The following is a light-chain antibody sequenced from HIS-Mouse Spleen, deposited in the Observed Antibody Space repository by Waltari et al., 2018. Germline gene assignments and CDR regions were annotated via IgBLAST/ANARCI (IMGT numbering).Light chain of an antibody. CDR1: SSDVGSYNL. Sequence: QSALTQPASVSGSPGQSITISCTGTSSDVGSYNLVSWYQHHPGKAPKLMIYEGSKRTSGVSNRCSGSKYGNTASLTISGLQAEDEADYYCCSYAGSSTVVFGGGTKLTVL. J-gene: IGLJ2*01. CDR2: EGS. CDR3: CSYAGSSTVV. V-gene: IGLV2-23*01.